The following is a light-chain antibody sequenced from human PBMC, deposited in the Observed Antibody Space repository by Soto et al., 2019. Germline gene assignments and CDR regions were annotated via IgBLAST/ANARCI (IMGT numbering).Light chain of an antibody. CDR3: QQYNNWPPLT. J-gene: IGKJ4*01. Sequence: EIVMTQSPATLSVSPGETATLSCRASQSVSSSLAWYQQTPGRAPRLLIYGASTRATGIPTRFSGSGSGTEVTLTISRLQSEDFAVYYCQQYNNWPPLTFGGGTKVEIK. V-gene: IGKV3-15*01. CDR1: QSVSSS. CDR2: GAS.